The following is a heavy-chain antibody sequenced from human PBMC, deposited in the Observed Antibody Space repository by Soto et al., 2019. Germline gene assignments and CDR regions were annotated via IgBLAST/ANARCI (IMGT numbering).Heavy chain of an antibody. J-gene: IGHJ6*03. CDR2: ISSSGSTI. Sequence: GGSLRLSCAASGFTFSSYAMSWIRQAPGKGLEWVSYISSSGSTIYYADSVKGRFTISRDNAKNSLYLQLNSLRAEDTAVYYCANSPYYYYLDVWGKGTTVTVSS. CDR1: GFTFSSYA. V-gene: IGHV3-11*01. CDR3: ANSPYYYYLDV.